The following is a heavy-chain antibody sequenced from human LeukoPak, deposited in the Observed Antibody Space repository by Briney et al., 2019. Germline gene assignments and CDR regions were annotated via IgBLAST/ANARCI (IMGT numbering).Heavy chain of an antibody. CDR1: GYSFTSYW. CDR3: ARPDYYDSSGYYLGDY. J-gene: IGHJ4*02. Sequence: GESLQISCKGSGYSFTSYWIGWVRQLPGKGLEWMGIIYPGDSDTRYSPSFQGQVTISADKSISTAYLQWSSLKASDTAMYYCARPDYYDSSGYYLGDYWGQGTLVTVSS. D-gene: IGHD3-22*01. CDR2: IYPGDSDT. V-gene: IGHV5-51*01.